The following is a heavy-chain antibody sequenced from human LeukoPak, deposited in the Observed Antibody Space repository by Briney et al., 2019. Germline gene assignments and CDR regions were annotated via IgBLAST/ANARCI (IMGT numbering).Heavy chain of an antibody. J-gene: IGHJ4*02. CDR3: ARGYNWNFDY. D-gene: IGHD1-20*01. CDR1: GFTVSSNY. Sequence: GGSLRLSCAASGFTVSSNYMSWVCQAPGKGLEWVSSISSSSSSMYYADSLKGRFTISRDNAKNSLYLQMDSLRVEDTAVYYCARGYNWNFDYWGQGTLVTVSS. CDR2: ISSSSSSM. V-gene: IGHV3-21*01.